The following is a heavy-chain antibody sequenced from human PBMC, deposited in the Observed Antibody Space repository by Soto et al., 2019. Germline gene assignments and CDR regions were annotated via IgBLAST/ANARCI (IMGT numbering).Heavy chain of an antibody. J-gene: IGHJ5*02. Sequence: EVQLVESGGGLVQPGGSLRLSCAASGFTFSSYWMSWVRQAPGKGLEWVANIKQDGSEKYYVDSVKGRFTISRDNAKNSLYLQMNSLRAKDTAVYYCAREDGSGFDWFDPWGQGTLVTVSS. D-gene: IGHD6-19*01. CDR1: GFTFSSYW. CDR3: AREDGSGFDWFDP. V-gene: IGHV3-7*01. CDR2: IKQDGSEK.